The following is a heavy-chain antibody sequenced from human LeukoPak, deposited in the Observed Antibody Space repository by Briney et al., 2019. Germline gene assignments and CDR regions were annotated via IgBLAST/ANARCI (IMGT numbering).Heavy chain of an antibody. CDR1: GFTFSDYA. J-gene: IGHJ5*02. CDR2: ISGSGATT. V-gene: IGHV3-23*01. Sequence: GGSLRLSCAASGFTFSDYAMSWVRQAPGKGLDWVSTISGSGATTYYADSVRGQFTISRDNSKNTLYLQMNTLRAEDTAVYFCVKCKGFSCGSCYFFDPWGQGTLVIVSS. D-gene: IGHD2-15*01. CDR3: VKCKGFSCGSCYFFDP.